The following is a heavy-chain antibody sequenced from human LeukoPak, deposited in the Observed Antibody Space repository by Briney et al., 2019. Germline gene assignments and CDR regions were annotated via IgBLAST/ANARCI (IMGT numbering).Heavy chain of an antibody. D-gene: IGHD1-7*01. V-gene: IGHV3-23*01. Sequence: GGSLRLSCAASGFTFSGYAMSWVRQAPGKGLEWVSGISGSGGSTYYEDSVKGRFTISRDNSKNTLYLQMNSLRAEDTAVYYCGALKTGTTNRYYYYYGMDVWGQGTTVTVSS. CDR3: GALKTGTTNRYYYYYGMDV. CDR2: ISGSGGST. J-gene: IGHJ6*02. CDR1: GFTFSGYA.